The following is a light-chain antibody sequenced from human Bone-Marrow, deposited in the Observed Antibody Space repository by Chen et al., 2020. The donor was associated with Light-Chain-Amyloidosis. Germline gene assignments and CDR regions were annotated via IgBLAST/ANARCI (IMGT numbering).Light chain of an antibody. CDR1: DLPTKY. CDR3: QSAESSGTYEVI. J-gene: IGLJ2*01. Sequence: SYELTQPPSVSVSPGQTARITCSGDDLPTKYAYWYQQKPGQAPVLVIHRETERPSGISERFSGYSSGTTATLTISGVQAEDEADYHCQSAESSGTYEVIFGGGTKLTVL. V-gene: IGLV3-25*03. CDR2: RET.